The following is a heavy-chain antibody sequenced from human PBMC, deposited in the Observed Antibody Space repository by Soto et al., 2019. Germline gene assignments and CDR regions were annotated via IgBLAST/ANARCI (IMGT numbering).Heavy chain of an antibody. D-gene: IGHD2-8*01. V-gene: IGHV5-10-1*03. Sequence: EVQLVQSGGEVKKPGESLKISCKGSGYSFPTYWISWVRQMPGKGLEWMGRIDPSDSYTSYRPSFQGHVXXSXXKSXXXXXXXXXXLQASDTAMYYCARHXKNADALLDYWGQGTXXTXSX. CDR2: IDPSDSYT. J-gene: IGHJ4*02. CDR1: GYSFPTYW. CDR3: ARHXKNADALLDY.